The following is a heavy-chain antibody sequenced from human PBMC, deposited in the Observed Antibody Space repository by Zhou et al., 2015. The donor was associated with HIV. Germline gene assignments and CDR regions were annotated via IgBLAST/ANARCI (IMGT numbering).Heavy chain of an antibody. CDR2: IKQDGSDK. J-gene: IGHJ4*02. Sequence: EVQLVESGGGLVQPGGSLRLSCVASGFTFSNYWMSWVRQAPGKGLEWVANIKQDGSDKNYLDSVKGRFTISRDNVENSLDLQMNSLRVEDTAVYYCARDVSSQWWEVQLAYWGQGSLVTVSS. V-gene: IGHV3-7*01. CDR1: GFTFSNYW. CDR3: ARDVSSQWWEVQLAY. D-gene: IGHD2-8*01.